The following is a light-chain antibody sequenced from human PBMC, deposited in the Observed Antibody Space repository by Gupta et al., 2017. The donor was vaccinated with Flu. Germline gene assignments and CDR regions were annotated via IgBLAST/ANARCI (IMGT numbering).Light chain of an antibody. Sequence: DVGKYDFVSWYQQHPGKAPKVIIYDVVNRPSDISNRCSGSKSGTAASLTIAGLRTEDEADYYCRSFRTTGTLVFGGGTKLTVL. CDR3: RSFRTTGTLV. CDR2: DVV. V-gene: IGLV2-14*03. CDR1: DVGKYDF. J-gene: IGLJ3*02.